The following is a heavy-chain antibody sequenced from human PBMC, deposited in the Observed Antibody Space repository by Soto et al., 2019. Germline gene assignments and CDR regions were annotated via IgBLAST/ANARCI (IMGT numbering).Heavy chain of an antibody. CDR2: MVGDGSSS. J-gene: IGHJ4*02. D-gene: IGHD1-26*01. CDR3: AKDLRPDGRYDLDY. CDR1: GFIFRTYA. V-gene: IGHV3-23*01. Sequence: EVQLLELGGGLAQPGGSLRLSCAASGFIFRTYAMNWVRQAPGKGLEWVSVMVGDGSSSDYADSVRGRFTISRDNSKNTLYLQMNNLRAEDTAVYYCAKDLRPDGRYDLDYWGQGTLVTVSS.